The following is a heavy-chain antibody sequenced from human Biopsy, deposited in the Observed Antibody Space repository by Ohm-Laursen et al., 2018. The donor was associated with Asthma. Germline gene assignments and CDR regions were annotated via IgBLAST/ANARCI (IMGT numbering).Heavy chain of an antibody. CDR3: AKELFPGWELRRGPDS. J-gene: IGHJ4*02. D-gene: IGHD1-26*01. CDR2: MSFDGRQT. V-gene: IGHV3-30*18. CDR1: GFTVSTNG. Sequence: SLRLSCAASGFTVSTNGMSWVRQAPGKGLEWVAVMSFDGRQTYYADSVKGRFTISRDNSKNTLYLQMNSLRAEETAVYYCAKELFPGWELRRGPDSWGQGTLVTVSS.